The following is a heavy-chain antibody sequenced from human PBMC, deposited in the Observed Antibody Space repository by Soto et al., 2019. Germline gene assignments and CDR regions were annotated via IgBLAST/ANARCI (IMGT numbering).Heavy chain of an antibody. Sequence: QVQLVQSGAEVKKPGASVKVSCKASGYVFISYGISWVRQAPGQGLEWMGWTSRHNGHTSYAQKFQGRVTMTTDASTSTAYMELRSLRSDDTAVYYCVRDLDGSGSYYTDYWGQGTLVIVSS. D-gene: IGHD3-10*01. V-gene: IGHV1-18*01. J-gene: IGHJ4*02. CDR2: TSRHNGHT. CDR3: VRDLDGSGSYYTDY. CDR1: GYVFISYG.